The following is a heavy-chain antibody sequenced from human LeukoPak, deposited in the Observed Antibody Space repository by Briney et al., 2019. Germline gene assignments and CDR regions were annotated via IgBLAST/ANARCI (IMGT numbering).Heavy chain of an antibody. CDR3: ARGRRGRDYYYYYMDV. CDR2: IYYSGTT. V-gene: IGHV4-39*01. CDR1: GGSISSSTNY. D-gene: IGHD3/OR15-3a*01. J-gene: IGHJ6*03. Sequence: SETLSLTCTVSGGSISSSTNYWGWIRQPPGKGLEWIGSIYYSGTTYFNPSLKSRVTISVDTSKNQFSLKLSSVTAADTAVYYCARGRRGRDYYYYYMDVWGKGTTVTISS.